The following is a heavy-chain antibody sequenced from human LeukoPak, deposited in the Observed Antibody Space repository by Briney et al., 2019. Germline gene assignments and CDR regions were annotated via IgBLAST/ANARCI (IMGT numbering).Heavy chain of an antibody. CDR1: GFTFSSYS. J-gene: IGHJ4*02. V-gene: IGHV3-21*01. Sequence: KAGGSLRLSCAASGFTFSSYSMNWVRQAPGKGLEWVSSISSSSNYIYYADSVKGRFTIFRDNAKNLVYLQMNSLRAEDTAVYYCARGPPTPDYWGQGTLVTVSS. CDR3: ARGPPTPDY. D-gene: IGHD4-17*01. CDR2: ISSSSNYI.